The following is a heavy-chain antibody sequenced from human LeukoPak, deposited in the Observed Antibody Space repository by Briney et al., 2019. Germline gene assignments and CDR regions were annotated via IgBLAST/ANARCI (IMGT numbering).Heavy chain of an antibody. D-gene: IGHD4-17*01. CDR3: AKDFYGVDAFDI. Sequence: GGSLRLSCAASGFTFSSYGMSWVRQAPGKGLEWVSAISGSGGSTYYADSVKGRFTISRDNSKNTLYLQMNSLRAEDTAVYYCAKDFYGVDAFDIWGQGTMVTVSS. CDR1: GFTFSSYG. V-gene: IGHV3-23*01. CDR2: ISGSGGST. J-gene: IGHJ3*02.